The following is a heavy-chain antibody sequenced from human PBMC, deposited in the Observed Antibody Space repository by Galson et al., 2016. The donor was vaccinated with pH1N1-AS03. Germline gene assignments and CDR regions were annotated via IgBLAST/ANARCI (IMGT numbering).Heavy chain of an antibody. CDR3: AKVKPQDYSSDCLRTYYYYAMDV. Sequence: LRLSCAASGFTFSSFSISWVRQAPGKGLEWVSAVSGSGVKTYFADSVKGRFTISRDNSKNTLYLQMNSLRAEDTAIYYCAKVKPQDYSSDCLRTYYYYAMDVWGQGTTVTVS. J-gene: IGHJ6*02. CDR2: VSGSGVKT. V-gene: IGHV3-23*01. D-gene: IGHD6-19*01. CDR1: GFTFSSFS.